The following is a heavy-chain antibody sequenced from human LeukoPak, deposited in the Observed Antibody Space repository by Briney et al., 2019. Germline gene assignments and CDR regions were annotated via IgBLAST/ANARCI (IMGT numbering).Heavy chain of an antibody. D-gene: IGHD3-10*01. CDR1: GFTFSSYA. CDR3: ARGNYYGSGSYSYYFDY. V-gene: IGHV3-23*01. CDR2: ISGSGGST. Sequence: GGSLRLSCAASGFTFSSYAMSWVRQAPGKGLEWVSAISGSGGSTYYADSVKGRFTISRDNSKNTLYLQMNSLRAEDTAVYYCARGNYYGSGSYSYYFDYWGQGTLVTVSS. J-gene: IGHJ4*02.